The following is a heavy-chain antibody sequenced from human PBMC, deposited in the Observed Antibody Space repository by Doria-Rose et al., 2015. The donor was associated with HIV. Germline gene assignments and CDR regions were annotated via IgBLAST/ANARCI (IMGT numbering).Heavy chain of an antibody. D-gene: IGHD6-19*01. CDR2: IWYDGSKK. V-gene: IGHV3-33*01. J-gene: IGHJ4*02. Sequence: QVQLQQWGGGVVQPGRSLRLSCAASGFTFRSYGMHWVRQAPGKGLEWVAVIWYDGSKKYYPESVKGRVTISRDNSKNTLYLQMNSLRAEDTAVYYCARAGVGYSSGWYYFGYWGQGTLVIVSS. CDR3: ARAGVGYSSGWYYFGY. CDR1: GFTFRSYG.